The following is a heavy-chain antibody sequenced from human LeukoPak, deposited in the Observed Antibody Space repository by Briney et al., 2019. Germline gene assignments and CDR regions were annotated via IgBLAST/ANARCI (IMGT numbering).Heavy chain of an antibody. CDR3: ARLVSYYYLPYYYMDV. D-gene: IGHD3-10*01. CDR2: ISHSGST. Sequence: SETLSLTCTVSGFSISSGYYWGWIRQPPGKGLEWIGSISHSGSTYYNPSLKSRVTISVDTSKNQFSLKLSSVTAADTAVYYCARLVSYYYLPYYYMDVWGKGTTVTISS. V-gene: IGHV4-38-2*02. CDR1: GFSISSGYY. J-gene: IGHJ6*03.